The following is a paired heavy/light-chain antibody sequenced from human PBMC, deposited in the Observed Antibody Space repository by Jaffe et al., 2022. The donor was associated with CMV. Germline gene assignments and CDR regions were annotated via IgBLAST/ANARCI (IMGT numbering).Light chain of an antibody. CDR3: QQSYSTPQYT. Sequence: DIQMTQSPSSLSASVGDRVTITCRASQSISSYLNWYQQKPGKAPKLLIYAASSLQSGVPSRFSGSGSGTDFTLTISSLQPEDFATYYCQQSYSTPQYTFGQGTKLEIK. CDR1: QSISSY. CDR2: AAS. V-gene: IGKV1-39*01. J-gene: IGKJ2*01.
Heavy chain of an antibody. J-gene: IGHJ5*02. V-gene: IGHV1-69*01. Sequence: QVQLVQSGAEVKKPGSSVKVSCKASGGTFSSYAISWVRQAPGQGLEWMGGIIPIFGTANYAQKFQGRVTITADESTSTAYMELSSLRSEDTAVYYCARELGSCSSTSCYKYNWFDPWGQGTLVTVSS. CDR3: ARELGSCSSTSCYKYNWFDP. CDR1: GGTFSSYA. D-gene: IGHD2-2*02. CDR2: IIPIFGTA.